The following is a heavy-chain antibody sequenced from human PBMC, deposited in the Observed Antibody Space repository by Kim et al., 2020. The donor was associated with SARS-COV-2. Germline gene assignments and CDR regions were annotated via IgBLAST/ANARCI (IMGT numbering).Heavy chain of an antibody. CDR1: GYSISSGYY. D-gene: IGHD3-9*01. V-gene: IGHV4-38-2*02. CDR2: IYHSGST. Sequence: SETLSLTCTVSGYSISSGYYWGWIRQPPGKGLEWIGSIYHSGSTYYNPSLKSRVTISVDTSKNQFSLKLSSVTAADTAVYYCASQDWLLWAFDYWGQGTLVTVSS. CDR3: ASQDWLLWAFDY. J-gene: IGHJ4*02.